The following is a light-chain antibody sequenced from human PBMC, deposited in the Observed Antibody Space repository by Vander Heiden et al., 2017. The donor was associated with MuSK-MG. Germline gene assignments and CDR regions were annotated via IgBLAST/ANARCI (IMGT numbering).Light chain of an antibody. CDR1: QSISSW. CDR2: DAS. Sequence: GDRVTITCRASQSISSWLAWYQQKPGKASKLLIYDASSLESGVPSRFSGSGSGTEFTLTISSLQPDDFATYYCLQDYSYSWTFGQGTKVEIK. J-gene: IGKJ1*01. V-gene: IGKV1-5*01. CDR3: LQDYSYSWT.